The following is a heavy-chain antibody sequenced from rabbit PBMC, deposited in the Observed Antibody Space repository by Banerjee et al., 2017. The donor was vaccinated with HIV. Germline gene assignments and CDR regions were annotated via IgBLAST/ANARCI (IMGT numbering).Heavy chain of an antibody. V-gene: IGHV1S45*01. CDR3: VRDLAGVVGWNLNL. CDR1: GFSFSNKYV. Sequence: QEQLVEYGGDLVKPGASLTLTCKASGFSFSNKYVMCWVRQAPGKGLEWIGCINTSSGNTVYASWAKGRFTISKTSSTTVTLQMTSLTAADTATYFCVRDLAGVVGWNLNLWGPGTLVTVS. CDR2: INTSSGNT. D-gene: IGHD4-1*01. J-gene: IGHJ4*01.